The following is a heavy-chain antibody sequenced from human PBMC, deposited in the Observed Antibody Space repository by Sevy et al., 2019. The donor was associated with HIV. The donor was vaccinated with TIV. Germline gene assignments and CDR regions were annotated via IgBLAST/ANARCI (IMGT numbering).Heavy chain of an antibody. V-gene: IGHV4-34*01. D-gene: IGHD2-2*01. CDR3: ARAPPVVVVPGAPSWFDP. CDR2: INHSGST. CDR1: GGSFSGYY. Sequence: ETLSLTCAVYGGSFSGYYWNWICQSPGKGLEWIGEINHSGSTHYNPSLKSRVTISVDTSKNQFSLRLNSVTAADTAVYYCARAPPVVVVPGAPSWFDPWGQGTLVTVSS. J-gene: IGHJ5*02.